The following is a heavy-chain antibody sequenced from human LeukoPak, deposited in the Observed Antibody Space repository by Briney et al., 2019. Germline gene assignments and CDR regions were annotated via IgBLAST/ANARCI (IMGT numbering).Heavy chain of an antibody. CDR3: ARGYRDYFNY. Sequence: SETLSLTCTVSGGSISGYYWNWLRQPPGKGLEWIAYIFFSGSTYYNPSLKSRVTISVDTSKNQFSLKLSSVTAADTAVYYCARGYRDYFNYWGQGTLVTVSS. D-gene: IGHD5-12*01. V-gene: IGHV4-59*08. J-gene: IGHJ4*02. CDR2: IFFSGST. CDR1: GGSISGYY.